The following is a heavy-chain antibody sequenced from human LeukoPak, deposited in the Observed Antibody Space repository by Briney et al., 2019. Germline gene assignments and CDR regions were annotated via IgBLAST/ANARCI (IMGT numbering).Heavy chain of an antibody. CDR3: ARGGLLRDIDC. CDR1: GGSISSGSYY. D-gene: IGHD1-26*01. V-gene: IGHV4-61*02. Sequence: SQTLSLTCTVSGGSISSGSYYWSWIRQPAGKGLEWIGRIYTSGSTNYNPSLKSRVTISVDTSKNQFSLKLSSVTAADTAVYYCARGGLLRDIDCWGQGTLVTVSS. J-gene: IGHJ4*02. CDR2: IYTSGST.